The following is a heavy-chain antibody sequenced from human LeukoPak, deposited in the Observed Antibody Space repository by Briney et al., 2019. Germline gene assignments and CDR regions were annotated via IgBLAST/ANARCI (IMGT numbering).Heavy chain of an antibody. D-gene: IGHD1-26*01. CDR2: ISAYNGNT. CDR1: GYTFTGYG. V-gene: IGHV1-18*01. Sequence: GASVKVSCKASGYTFTGYGISWVRQAPGQGLEWMGWISAYNGNTNYAQKLQGRVTMTTGTSTSTAYMELRSLRSDDTAVYYCARPRRGSYYDPYYFDYWGQGTLVTVSS. CDR3: ARPRRGSYYDPYYFDY. J-gene: IGHJ4*02.